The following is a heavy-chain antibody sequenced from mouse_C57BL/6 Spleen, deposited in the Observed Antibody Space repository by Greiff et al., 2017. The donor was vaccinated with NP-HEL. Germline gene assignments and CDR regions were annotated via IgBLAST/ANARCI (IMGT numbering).Heavy chain of an antibody. D-gene: IGHD2-5*01. Sequence: EVQLVESGGGLVQPKGSLKLSCAASGFSFNTYAMNWVRQAPGKGLEWVARIRSKSNNYATYYADSVKDRFTISRDDSESMLYLQMNNLKTEDTAMYYCVRHGAYYSNIYAMDYWGQGTSVTVSS. V-gene: IGHV10-1*01. CDR2: IRSKSNNYAT. CDR1: GFSFNTYA. J-gene: IGHJ4*01. CDR3: VRHGAYYSNIYAMDY.